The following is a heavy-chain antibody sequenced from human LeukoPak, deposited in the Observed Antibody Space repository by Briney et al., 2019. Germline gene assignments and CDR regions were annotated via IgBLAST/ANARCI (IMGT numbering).Heavy chain of an antibody. J-gene: IGHJ4*02. CDR2: ISYDGSNN. D-gene: IGHD3-22*01. CDR3: AKEWYYYDSSGYSPWDY. V-gene: IGHV3-30*18. CDR1: GFTFSSYG. Sequence: QPGGSLRLSCAASGFTFSSYGMHWVRQAPGKGLEWVAVISYDGSNNYYADSVKGRFTISRDNSRNTLYLQMNSLRAEDTAVYYCAKEWYYYDSSGYSPWDYWGQGTLVTVSS.